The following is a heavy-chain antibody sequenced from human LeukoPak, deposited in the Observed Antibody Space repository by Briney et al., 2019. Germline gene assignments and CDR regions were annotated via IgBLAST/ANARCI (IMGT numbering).Heavy chain of an antibody. Sequence: ASVKVSCKASGYTFTGYYMHWVRQAPGQGLEWMGRINPNSGGTNYAQKLQGRVTMTTDTSTSTAYMELRSLRSDDTAVYYCARDAYCSGGSCYSGVYGYWGQGTLVTVSS. J-gene: IGHJ4*02. V-gene: IGHV1-2*06. CDR1: GYTFTGYY. D-gene: IGHD2-15*01. CDR2: INPNSGGT. CDR3: ARDAYCSGGSCYSGVYGY.